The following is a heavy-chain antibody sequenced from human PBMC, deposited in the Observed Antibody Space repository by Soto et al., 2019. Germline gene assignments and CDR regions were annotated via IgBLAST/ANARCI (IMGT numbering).Heavy chain of an antibody. CDR2: IYYSGST. Sequence: SETLSLTCTVSGGSISSSSYYWGWIRQPPGKGLEWIGSIYYSGSTYYNPSLKSRVTISVDTSKNQFSLKLSSVTAADPAVYDCARVASTNVFDYWGQGTLVTVSS. J-gene: IGHJ4*02. V-gene: IGHV4-39*07. CDR3: ARVASTNVFDY. CDR1: GGSISSSSYY. D-gene: IGHD1-26*01.